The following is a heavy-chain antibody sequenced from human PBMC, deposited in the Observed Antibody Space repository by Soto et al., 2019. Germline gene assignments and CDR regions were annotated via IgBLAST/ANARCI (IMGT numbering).Heavy chain of an antibody. Sequence: SETLSLTCAVYGGSFSGYYWSWIRQPPGKGLEWIGEINHSGSTNYNPSLKSRVTISVDTSKNQFSLKLSSVTAADTAVYYCARLSTWNDVNDYWGQGTLVTVSS. D-gene: IGHD1-1*01. CDR1: GGSFSGYY. J-gene: IGHJ4*02. V-gene: IGHV4-34*01. CDR2: INHSGST. CDR3: ARLSTWNDVNDY.